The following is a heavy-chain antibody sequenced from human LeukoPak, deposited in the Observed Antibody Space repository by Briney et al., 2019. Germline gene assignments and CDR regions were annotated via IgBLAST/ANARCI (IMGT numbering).Heavy chain of an antibody. Sequence: PSDTLSLTCNVSGGSVTSHYWNWIRRPPGKGLEWIGYLYHTGITKYNPSLKSRVSMSVDTSKNQFFLKVNSVTAADTAVYHCVRSVDYFDNTGPHMMFDYWGQGSLVTVSS. CDR1: GGSVTSHY. CDR3: VRSVDYFDNTGPHMMFDY. CDR2: LYHTGIT. J-gene: IGHJ4*02. D-gene: IGHD3-22*01. V-gene: IGHV4-59*02.